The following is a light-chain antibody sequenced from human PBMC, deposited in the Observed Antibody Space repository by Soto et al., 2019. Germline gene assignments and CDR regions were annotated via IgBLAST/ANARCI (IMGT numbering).Light chain of an antibody. Sequence: QSALTQPPSASGSPGQSVTISCTGTSSDLGGYNSVSWYQRHPGKAPKLMIYEVNQRPSGVPDRFSGSKSGNTAYLTISGLQAEDEADYYCCSYAGSITYVFGTGTKVTVL. CDR1: SSDLGGYNS. J-gene: IGLJ1*01. V-gene: IGLV2-8*01. CDR2: EVN. CDR3: CSYAGSITYV.